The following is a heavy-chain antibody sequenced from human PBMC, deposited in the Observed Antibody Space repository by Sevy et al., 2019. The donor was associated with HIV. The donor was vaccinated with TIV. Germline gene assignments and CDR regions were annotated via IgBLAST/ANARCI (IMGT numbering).Heavy chain of an antibody. Sequence: GGSLRLSCVASGFTFTNAWMDWVRQAPGKGLEWVGRIKSKTDGETTAYAAPVKGRFSISRDDSKNTLYLQMNSLKTEDTAVYYCTTKAHMAAVGTDYWGQGTLVTVSS. CDR2: IKSKTDGETT. CDR3: TTKAHMAAVGTDY. J-gene: IGHJ4*02. D-gene: IGHD6-13*01. CDR1: GFTFTNAW. V-gene: IGHV3-15*07.